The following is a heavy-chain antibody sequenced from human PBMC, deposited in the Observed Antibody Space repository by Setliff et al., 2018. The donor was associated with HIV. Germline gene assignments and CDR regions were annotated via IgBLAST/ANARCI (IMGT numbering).Heavy chain of an antibody. CDR1: GYTFTSYY. CDR3: ARDYFDSSAYHYGFGAFDI. V-gene: IGHV1-46*01. D-gene: IGHD3-22*01. Sequence: ASVKVSCKASGYTFTSYYLHWVRLAPGQGLEWMGMINPSGGSASYAQKFQGRVTMSRDTSTNTVYMELSSLRSEDTAVYYCARDYFDSSAYHYGFGAFDIWGQGTMVTVSS. CDR2: INPSGGSA. J-gene: IGHJ3*02.